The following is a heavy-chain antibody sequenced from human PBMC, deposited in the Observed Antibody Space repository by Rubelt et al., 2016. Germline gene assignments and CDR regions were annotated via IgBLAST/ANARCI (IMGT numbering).Heavy chain of an antibody. CDR3: ATGGHMTTVSVY. CDR2: IKSKTDGGTT. J-gene: IGHJ4*02. Sequence: VRQAPGKGLEWVGRIKSKTDGGTTDYAAPVKGRCTISRDDSKTTVYLQMNSLKTEDTAVYYCATGGHMTTVSVYWGQGTLVTVSS. V-gene: IGHV3-15*01. D-gene: IGHD4-11*01.